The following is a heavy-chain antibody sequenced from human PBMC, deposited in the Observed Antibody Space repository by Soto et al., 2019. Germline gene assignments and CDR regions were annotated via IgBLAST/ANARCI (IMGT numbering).Heavy chain of an antibody. CDR2: IIPIFGTA. J-gene: IGHJ6*02. CDR3: ARHFQDYGGNSGYYYGMDV. Sequence: SVKVSCKASGGTFSSYAISWVRQAPGQGLEWMGGIIPIFGTASYAQKFQGRVTITADESTSTAYMELSSLRSEDTAVYYCARHFQDYGGNSGYYYGMDVWGQGTTVTVSS. D-gene: IGHD4-17*01. V-gene: IGHV1-69*13. CDR1: GGTFSSYA.